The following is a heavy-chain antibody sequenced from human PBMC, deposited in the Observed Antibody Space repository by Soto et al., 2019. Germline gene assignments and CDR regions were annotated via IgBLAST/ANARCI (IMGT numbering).Heavy chain of an antibody. J-gene: IGHJ4*02. V-gene: IGHV1-18*01. D-gene: IGHD3-9*01. CDR3: ARDDDILTGYYSCVY. CDR1: GYTFASYG. CDR2: ISACNGNT. Sequence: AASVKVSCKASGYTFASYGISWVRQAPGQGLEWMGWISACNGNTNYAQKLQGRVTMTTDTSTSTAYMELRSLRSDDTAVYYCARDDDILTGYYSCVYWGQGTLVTVSS.